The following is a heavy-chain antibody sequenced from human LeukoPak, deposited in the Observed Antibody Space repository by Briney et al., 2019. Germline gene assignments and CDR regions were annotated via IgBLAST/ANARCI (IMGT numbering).Heavy chain of an antibody. CDR1: GVTFSVYD. CDR3: ACPRLGRGAFDI. Sequence: GGSLRLSCAASGVTFSVYDMSWGRQAPGEGLGWVSEISGSDESTKYVDSVKGRFTISRDNSKNTLYLLLNSLRVDDTAVYYCACPRLGRGAFDIWGQGTMVTVSS. CDR2: ISGSDEST. J-gene: IGHJ3*02. D-gene: IGHD7-27*01. V-gene: IGHV3-23*01.